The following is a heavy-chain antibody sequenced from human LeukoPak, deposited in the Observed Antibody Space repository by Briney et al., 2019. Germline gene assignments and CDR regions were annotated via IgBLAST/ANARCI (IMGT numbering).Heavy chain of an antibody. Sequence: GGSLRLSCAASGFTFSSYWMSWVRQAPGKGLEWVANIKQDGSEKYYVDSVKGRFTISRDNAKNSLYLQMNSLRAEDTAVYYCARERADCSGGSCYLRVLYYYYYYTDVWGKGTTVTVSS. J-gene: IGHJ6*03. V-gene: IGHV3-7*01. CDR2: IKQDGSEK. CDR3: ARERADCSGGSCYLRVLYYYYYYTDV. D-gene: IGHD2-15*01. CDR1: GFTFSSYW.